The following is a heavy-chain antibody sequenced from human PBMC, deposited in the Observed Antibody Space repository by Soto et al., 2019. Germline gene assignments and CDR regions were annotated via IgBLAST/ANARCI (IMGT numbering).Heavy chain of an antibody. CDR3: ARSNGVVISSYFDY. CDR2: IIPIFGTA. Sequence: GASVKVSCKASGGTFSSYAISWVRQAPGQGLEWMGGIIPIFGTANYAQKFQGRVTITADESTSTAYMELSSLRSEDTAVYYCARSNGVVISSYFDYWGQGTLVTVSS. CDR1: GGTFSSYA. J-gene: IGHJ4*02. V-gene: IGHV1-69*13. D-gene: IGHD3-3*01.